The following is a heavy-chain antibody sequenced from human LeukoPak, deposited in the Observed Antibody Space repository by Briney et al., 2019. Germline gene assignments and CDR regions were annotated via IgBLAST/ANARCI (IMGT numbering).Heavy chain of an antibody. CDR1: GFTYNNAW. Sequence: GGSLRLSCAASGFTYNNAWMTWVRQAPGKGLEWVARIKSKTDGGTTDYAAPVKGRFTISRHESEDTLFLQMNSLRTEDTAVYYCTTDRFDWGQGTLVTVSS. CDR2: IKSKTDGGTT. V-gene: IGHV3-15*01. CDR3: TTDRFD. J-gene: IGHJ4*02.